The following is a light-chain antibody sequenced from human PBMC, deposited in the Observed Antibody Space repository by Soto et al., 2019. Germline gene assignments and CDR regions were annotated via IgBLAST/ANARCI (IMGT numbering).Light chain of an antibody. J-gene: IGKJ1*01. CDR2: GAS. CDR1: QSVSSSF. V-gene: IGKV3-20*01. CDR3: QQYGSSPWT. Sequence: EIVLTQSPGTLSLSPGARATLSCRASQSVSSSFLAWYQQKPGQAPRLLIYGASSRATGIPDRFSGRGSGRDFPLAICRLEPEDFAVYYCQQYGSSPWTVGHGTKVEIK.